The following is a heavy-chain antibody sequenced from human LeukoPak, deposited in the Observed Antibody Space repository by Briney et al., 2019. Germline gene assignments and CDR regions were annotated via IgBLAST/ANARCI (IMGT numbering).Heavy chain of an antibody. CDR3: ARISRGLYGSGSDYYGMDV. J-gene: IGHJ6*04. CDR2: IKHDGSAK. Sequence: PGGSLRLSCAASGFTFSSYWMSWVRQAPGKGLEWVANIKHDGSAKYYVDSVKGRFTISRDNAKNSLYLQMNSLRAEDTAVYYCARISRGLYGSGSDYYGMDVWGKGTTVTVSS. CDR1: GFTFSSYW. D-gene: IGHD3-10*01. V-gene: IGHV3-7*03.